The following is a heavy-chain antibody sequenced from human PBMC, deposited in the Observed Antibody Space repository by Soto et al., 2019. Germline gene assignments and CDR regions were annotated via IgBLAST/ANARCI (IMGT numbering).Heavy chain of an antibody. CDR2: ISTYNGST. CDR3: VRDVPALYEFGSGYRPFDS. J-gene: IGHJ4*02. D-gene: IGHD3-3*01. CDR1: GYTMTVYT. V-gene: IGHV1-18*01. Sequence: ASVKVSCKASGYTMTVYTINWVRQAPGKGLEWMGWISTYNGSTHYPQKFQGRVTMTTDTSTSTAYMDLRSLRSDDTAVYYCVRDVPALYEFGSGYRPFDSWGQGPLVTSPQ.